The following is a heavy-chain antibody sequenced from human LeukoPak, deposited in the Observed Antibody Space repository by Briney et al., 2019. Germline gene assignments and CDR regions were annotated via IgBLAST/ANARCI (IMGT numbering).Heavy chain of an antibody. D-gene: IGHD4-17*01. V-gene: IGHV4-61*01. CDR2: IYYSGST. J-gene: IGHJ3*02. Sequence: KPSETLSLTCTVSGGSVSSGSYFWSWIRQPPGKGLEWIGYIYYSGSTNYNPSLKSRVTISLDTSKNRFSLKLSSVTAADTAVYYCAREPHDYGAVPGIWGQGTMVTVSS. CDR3: AREPHDYGAVPGI. CDR1: GGSVSSGSYF.